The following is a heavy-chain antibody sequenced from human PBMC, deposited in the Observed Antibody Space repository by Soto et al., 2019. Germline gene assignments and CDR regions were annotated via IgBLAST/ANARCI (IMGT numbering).Heavy chain of an antibody. CDR1: GFTFSSYG. V-gene: IGHV3-48*02. CDR2: ISSSITTV. CDR3: VIERRYSDYSPHY. D-gene: IGHD4-17*01. J-gene: IGHJ4*02. Sequence: GGSLRLSCEASGFTFSSYGMNWVRQTPGKGLEWVSYISSSITTVYYADSVKGRFTISRDNVQNSLYLQMDSLRDEDTAVYYYVIERRYSDYSPHYCGRGRLVIVSS.